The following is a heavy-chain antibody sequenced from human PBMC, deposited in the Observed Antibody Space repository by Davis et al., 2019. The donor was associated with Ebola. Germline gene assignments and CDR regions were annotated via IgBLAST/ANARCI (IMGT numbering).Heavy chain of an antibody. V-gene: IGHV3-11*01. Sequence: GGSLRLSCAASGFTFSDYYMSWIRQAPGKGLEWVSYISSSGSTIYYADSVKGRFTISRDNAKNSLYLQMNSLRAKDTAVYYCARRLVVPAAMRYYYYYGMDVWGQGTTVTVSS. CDR2: ISSSGSTI. J-gene: IGHJ6*02. CDR3: ARRLVVPAAMRYYYYYGMDV. CDR1: GFTFSDYY. D-gene: IGHD2-2*01.